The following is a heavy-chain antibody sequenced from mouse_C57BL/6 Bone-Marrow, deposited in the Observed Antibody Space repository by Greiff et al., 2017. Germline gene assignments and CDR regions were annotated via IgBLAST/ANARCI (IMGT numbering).Heavy chain of an antibody. CDR1: GYTFTDYY. Sequence: QVQLQQSGPELVKPGASVKISCKASGYTFTDYYINWVKQRPGPGLEWIGWICPGSGNTKYNEKFKGKATLTVDTSSSTAYMQLSRLTSEDSAVYFCARELRFYYDAMDYWGQGTSVTVSS. CDR3: ARELRFYYDAMDY. D-gene: IGHD1-1*01. J-gene: IGHJ4*01. V-gene: IGHV1-84*01. CDR2: ICPGSGNT.